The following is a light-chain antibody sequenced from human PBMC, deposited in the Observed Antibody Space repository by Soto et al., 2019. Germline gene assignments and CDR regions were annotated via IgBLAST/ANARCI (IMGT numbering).Light chain of an antibody. Sequence: EIGMKRSPATLSVTPRERATLSCRAGQRCSSYLSCYQHNPGQAPGLLIYGASTRATGIPARFSGSGSGTEFTLTICSLQSEDCAGYYCQEYTIWPQTFGEVTKV. CDR3: QEYTIWPQT. V-gene: IGKV3-15*01. CDR1: QRCSSY. CDR2: GAS. J-gene: IGKJ1*01.